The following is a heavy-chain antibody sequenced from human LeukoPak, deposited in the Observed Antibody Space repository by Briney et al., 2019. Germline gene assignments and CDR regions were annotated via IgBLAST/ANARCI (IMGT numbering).Heavy chain of an antibody. V-gene: IGHV3-30*02. Sequence: VGSLRLSCAASGFTFSTYGMHWVRQAPGKGLEWVAFIRYNGNNKYYTVSVKGRFTISRDNSKNTLYLQINSLRPEDTAVYYCAKEGRRDGYNFDYWGQGTLVTVSS. J-gene: IGHJ4*02. CDR3: AKEGRRDGYNFDY. D-gene: IGHD5-24*01. CDR2: IRYNGNNK. CDR1: GFTFSTYG.